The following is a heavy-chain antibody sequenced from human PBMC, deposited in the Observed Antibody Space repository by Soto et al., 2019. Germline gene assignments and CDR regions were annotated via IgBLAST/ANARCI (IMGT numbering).Heavy chain of an antibody. Sequence: LRLSCAASGFTFNSYSMNWVRQAPGKGLEWVSSISSSSSYIYYADSVKGRLTISRDNAKNSLYLQTNSLRAEDTAVYYCARSVGAARSDFDYWGQGTLVTVSS. D-gene: IGHD6-6*01. V-gene: IGHV3-21*01. CDR2: ISSSSSYI. CDR3: ARSVGAARSDFDY. CDR1: GFTFNSYS. J-gene: IGHJ4*02.